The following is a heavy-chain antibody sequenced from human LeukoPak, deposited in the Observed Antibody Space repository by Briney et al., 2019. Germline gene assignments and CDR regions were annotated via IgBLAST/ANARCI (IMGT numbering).Heavy chain of an antibody. D-gene: IGHD1-26*01. V-gene: IGHV4/OR15-8*02. Sequence: PSETLSLTCGVSGGSISGTNWWSWVRQPPGQGLEWIGEISLAGQTNYNPSLNGRVTMSLDKSSNQLSLHLTSVTAADTATYFCSRESGPFCPFGYWGQGALVIVSS. CDR3: SRESGPFCPFGY. CDR2: ISLAGQT. J-gene: IGHJ4*02. CDR1: GGSISGTNW.